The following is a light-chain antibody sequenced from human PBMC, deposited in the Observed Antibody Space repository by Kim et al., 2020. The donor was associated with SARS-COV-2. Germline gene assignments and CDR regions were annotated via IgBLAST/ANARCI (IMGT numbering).Light chain of an antibody. Sequence: QPVLTQPPSASASLGASVTLTCTLSSGYSNFKVDWYQQRPGKGPRFVMRVGSGGMVGSKGDGIPDRFSVFGSGLNRYLTIKNIQEEDESDYHCGADHGSGSKFVYVFGTGTKVTVL. J-gene: IGLJ1*01. CDR1: SGYSNFK. CDR2: VGSGGMVG. V-gene: IGLV9-49*01. CDR3: GADHGSGSKFVYV.